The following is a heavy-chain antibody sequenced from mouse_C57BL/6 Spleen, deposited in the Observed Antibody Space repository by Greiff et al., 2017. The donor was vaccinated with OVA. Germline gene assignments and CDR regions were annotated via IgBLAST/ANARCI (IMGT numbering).Heavy chain of an antibody. CDR2: IYPSDSET. CDR1: GYTFTSYW. V-gene: IGHV1-61*01. CDR3: ARGIYYYGSSPYYFDY. J-gene: IGHJ2*01. Sequence: QVQLKQPGAELVRPGSSVKLSCKASGYTFTSYWMDWVKQRPGRGLEWIGNIYPSDSETHYNQKFKDKATLTVDKSSSTAYMQLSSLTSEDSAVYYCARGIYYYGSSPYYFDYWGQGTTLTVSS. D-gene: IGHD1-1*01.